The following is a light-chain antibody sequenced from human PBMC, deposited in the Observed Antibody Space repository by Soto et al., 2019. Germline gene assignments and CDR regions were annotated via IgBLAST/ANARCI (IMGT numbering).Light chain of an antibody. Sequence: QSVLTQPASVSGSPGQSITISCTGNNSEVGSYNLVSWYQQHPGKAPKLMIYEVSKRPSGVSNRFSGSKSGNTASLTISGLQAEDEADYYCCSYAGSSPYVFGTGTKVTVL. J-gene: IGLJ1*01. CDR3: CSYAGSSPYV. CDR2: EVS. V-gene: IGLV2-23*02. CDR1: NSEVGSYNL.